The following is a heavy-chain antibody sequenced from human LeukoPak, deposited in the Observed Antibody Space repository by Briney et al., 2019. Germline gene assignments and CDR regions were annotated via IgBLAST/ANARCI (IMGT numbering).Heavy chain of an antibody. Sequence: PGGALRLSGATSGFTFSSYWMHWVRQAPGKGLVWVSRINTDGSSTTYADSVKGRFTISRDNAKNTLYLQMNSLRAEDTAVYYCARGYSSSYRIDYWGQGTLVTVSS. D-gene: IGHD6-6*01. J-gene: IGHJ4*02. V-gene: IGHV3-74*01. CDR1: GFTFSSYW. CDR3: ARGYSSSYRIDY. CDR2: INTDGSST.